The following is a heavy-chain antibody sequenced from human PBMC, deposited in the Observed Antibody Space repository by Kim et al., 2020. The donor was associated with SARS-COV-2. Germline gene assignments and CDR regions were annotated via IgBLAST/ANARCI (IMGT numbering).Heavy chain of an antibody. CDR3: ARCGVVVVPAAIDWFDP. Sequence: SETLSLTCTVSGGSISSSSYYWGWIRQPPGKGLEWIGSIYYSGSTYYNPSLKSRVTISVDTSKNQFSLKLSSVTAADTAVYYCARCGVVVVPAAIDWFDPWGQGTLVTVSS. CDR2: IYYSGST. CDR1: GGSISSSSYY. D-gene: IGHD2-2*01. J-gene: IGHJ5*02. V-gene: IGHV4-39*01.